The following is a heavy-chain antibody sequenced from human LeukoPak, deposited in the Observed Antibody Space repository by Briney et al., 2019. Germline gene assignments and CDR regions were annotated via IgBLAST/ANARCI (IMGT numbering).Heavy chain of an antibody. CDR3: AREQAVGDRHQKLFDY. CDR1: GYAFTCYY. J-gene: IGHJ4*02. CDR2: INPNSGGT. V-gene: IGHV1-2*02. D-gene: IGHD3-10*01. Sequence: ASVKLSCKASGYAFTCYYMHWVRQAPGQGLEWMGWINPNSGGTNYAQKFQGRVTMTRDTSISAAYMELSRLRSDDTAVYYCAREQAVGDRHQKLFDYWGQGTLVTVSS.